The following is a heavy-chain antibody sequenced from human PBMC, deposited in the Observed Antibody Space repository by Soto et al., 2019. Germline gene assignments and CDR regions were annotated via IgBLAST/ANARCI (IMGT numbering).Heavy chain of an antibody. V-gene: IGHV3-23*01. CDR2: ISGSGGST. CDR3: AKGGLNYDILTGYYSLNWFDP. Sequence: GGSLRLSCAASGFTFSSYAMSWVRQAPGKGLEWVSAISGSGGSTYYADSVKGRFTISRDNSKNTLYLQMNSLRAEDTAVYYCAKGGLNYDILTGYYSLNWFDPWGQGTLVTVSS. CDR1: GFTFSSYA. D-gene: IGHD3-9*01. J-gene: IGHJ5*02.